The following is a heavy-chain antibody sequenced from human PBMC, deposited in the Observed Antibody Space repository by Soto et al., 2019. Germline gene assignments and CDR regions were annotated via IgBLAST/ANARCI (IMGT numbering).Heavy chain of an antibody. J-gene: IGHJ6*03. Sequence: SETLSLTCTVSGGSISSYYWSWIRQPPGKGLEWIGYINYSGSTNYNPSLKSRVTISVDTSKNQFSLKLSSVTAADTAVYYCARRPPDVVVVAAPHYYYYYMDVWGKGTTVTFSS. D-gene: IGHD2-15*01. CDR2: INYSGST. CDR3: ARRPPDVVVVAAPHYYYYYMDV. V-gene: IGHV4-59*08. CDR1: GGSISSYY.